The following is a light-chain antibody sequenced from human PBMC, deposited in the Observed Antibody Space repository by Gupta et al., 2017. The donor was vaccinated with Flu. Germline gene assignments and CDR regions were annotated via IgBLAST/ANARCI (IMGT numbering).Light chain of an antibody. CDR2: AAS. J-gene: IGKJ1*01. Sequence: DIQMTQSASTLSASVGDRVTITCRASQSISSYLNWYQQKPGKAPKLLIYAASILRSGVPSRFSGSGSGTDFTLTISSLQPEDFATYYCQQSYSTFWTFGQGTRVEIK. V-gene: IGKV1-39*01. CDR3: QQSYSTFWT. CDR1: QSISSY.